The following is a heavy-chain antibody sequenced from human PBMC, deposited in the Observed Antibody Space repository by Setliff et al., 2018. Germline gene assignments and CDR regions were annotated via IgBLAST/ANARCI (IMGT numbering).Heavy chain of an antibody. CDR3: AHKYGDYVRYFQH. Sequence: ESGLTLVNPTQTLTPTCTFSGFSLSTSGVGVGWIRQPPGKALEWLALIYWNDDKRYSPSLKSRLTITKDTSKNQVVLTMTNMDPVDTATYYCAHKYGDYVRYFQHWGQGTLVTVSS. J-gene: IGHJ1*01. CDR2: IYWNDDK. D-gene: IGHD4-17*01. V-gene: IGHV2-5*01. CDR1: GFSLSTSGVG.